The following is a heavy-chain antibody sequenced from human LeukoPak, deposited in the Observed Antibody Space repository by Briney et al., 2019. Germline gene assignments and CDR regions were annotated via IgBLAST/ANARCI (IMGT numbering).Heavy chain of an antibody. CDR3: TRGGELMNY. CDR1: GGSINNYY. D-gene: IGHD1-26*01. V-gene: IGHV4-4*07. J-gene: IGHJ4*02. CDR2: IYTSGST. Sequence: SETLSLTCIVSGGSINNYYWTWIRQPAGKGLEWIGRIYTSGSTNYNPSLKSRVTISIDASKNQFSLRLSSVTAADTAVYYCTRGGELMNYWGQGALVTVSS.